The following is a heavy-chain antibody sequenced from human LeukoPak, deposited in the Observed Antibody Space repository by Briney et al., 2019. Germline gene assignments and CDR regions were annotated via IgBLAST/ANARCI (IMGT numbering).Heavy chain of an antibody. J-gene: IGHJ4*02. CDR3: ARGGGKDGYNLYYFDF. Sequence: PGGSLRLSCATSGFSFSTYWMSWVRQAPGKGLEWVANIKQDGSEKYYVDSVKGRFTISRDNAKNSLYLQMNSLRSEDTAVYYCARGGGKDGYNLYYFDFWGQGTLVTVSS. D-gene: IGHD5-24*01. V-gene: IGHV3-7*01. CDR1: GFSFSTYW. CDR2: IKQDGSEK.